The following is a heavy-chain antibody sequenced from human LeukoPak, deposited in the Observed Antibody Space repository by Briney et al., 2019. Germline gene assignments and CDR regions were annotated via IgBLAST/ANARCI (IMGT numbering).Heavy chain of an antibody. J-gene: IGHJ1*01. CDR1: GYSFTSYW. CDR3: ATYAGTSSKYFQP. CDR2: IYPGDSDT. D-gene: IGHD3-10*01. V-gene: IGHV5-51*01. Sequence: GESLKISCKGSGYSFTSYWIGWVRQMPGKGLEWMGIIYPGDSDTRYSPSFQGQVTISADKSVSTAYLQWSSLKASDTAIYFCATYAGTSSKYFQPWGQGTLVTVSS.